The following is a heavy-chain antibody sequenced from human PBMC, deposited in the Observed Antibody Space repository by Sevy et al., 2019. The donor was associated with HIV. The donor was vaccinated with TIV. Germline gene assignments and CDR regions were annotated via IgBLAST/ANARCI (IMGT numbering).Heavy chain of an antibody. CDR3: ARGLTYFYDSSGYAFDV. CDR1: GYTFTSYD. Sequence: ASVKVSCKASGYTFTSYDINWVRQASGQGLEWMGWMNPNSGNTGYPQKFQGRLTITRNTSMATAYMELSSLRSEDTALYYCARGLTYFYDSSGYAFDVWGQGTTVTVSS. D-gene: IGHD3-22*01. V-gene: IGHV1-8*03. J-gene: IGHJ3*01. CDR2: MNPNSGNT.